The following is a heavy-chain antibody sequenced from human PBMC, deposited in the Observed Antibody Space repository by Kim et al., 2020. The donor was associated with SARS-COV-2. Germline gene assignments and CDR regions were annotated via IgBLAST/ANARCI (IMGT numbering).Heavy chain of an antibody. CDR1: GFTFSTYG. Sequence: GGSLRLSCAASGFTFSTYGMHWVRQAPGKGLEWVAVISSDGSNKCYADSVKGRFTISRDKSKNTLYLQMNSLRAEDTAVYYCAKGYSYDYYYHGVDVWGQGTSVTVSS. J-gene: IGHJ6*02. V-gene: IGHV3-30*18. D-gene: IGHD5-18*01. CDR3: AKGYSYDYYYHGVDV. CDR2: ISSDGSNK.